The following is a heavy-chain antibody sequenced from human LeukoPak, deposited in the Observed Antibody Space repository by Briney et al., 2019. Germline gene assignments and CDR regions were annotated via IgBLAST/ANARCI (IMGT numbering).Heavy chain of an antibody. CDR3: AKDPSLYSSSLGDC. D-gene: IGHD6-13*01. Sequence: PGRSLRLSCAASGFTFSSYAMHWVRQAPGKGLEWVAVISYDGSNKYYADSVKGRFTISRDNSKNTLYLQMNSLRAEDTAVYYCAKDPSLYSSSLGDCWGQGTLVTVSS. V-gene: IGHV3-30-3*01. J-gene: IGHJ4*02. CDR2: ISYDGSNK. CDR1: GFTFSSYA.